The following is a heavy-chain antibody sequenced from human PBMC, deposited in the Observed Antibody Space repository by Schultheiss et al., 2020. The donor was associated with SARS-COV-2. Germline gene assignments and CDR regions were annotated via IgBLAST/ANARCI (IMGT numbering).Heavy chain of an antibody. J-gene: IGHJ3*02. CDR2: ISTSSDYI. Sequence: GGSLRLSCAASGFTFSSYSMNWVRQAPGKGLEWVSFISTSSDYIYYADSVKGRFTTSRDNPKNSLYLQMNSLRAEDTAVYYCARAWGVTGPLDAFDIWGQGTMVTVSS. CDR3: ARAWGVTGPLDAFDI. D-gene: IGHD2-21*02. V-gene: IGHV3-21*01. CDR1: GFTFSSYS.